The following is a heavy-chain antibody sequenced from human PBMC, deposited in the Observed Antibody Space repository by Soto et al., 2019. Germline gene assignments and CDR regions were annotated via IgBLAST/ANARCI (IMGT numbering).Heavy chain of an antibody. D-gene: IGHD2-8*01. Sequence: PSETLSLTCAVYGGSFSGYYWSWIRQPPGKGLEWIGEINHSGSTNYNPSLKSRVTISVDTSKNQFSLELSSVTAADTAVYYCARKISEGYCTNGVCPKWFHYWGQESLVTVS. CDR2: INHSGST. J-gene: IGHJ4*02. CDR1: GGSFSGYY. V-gene: IGHV4-34*01. CDR3: ARKISEGYCTNGVCPKWFHY.